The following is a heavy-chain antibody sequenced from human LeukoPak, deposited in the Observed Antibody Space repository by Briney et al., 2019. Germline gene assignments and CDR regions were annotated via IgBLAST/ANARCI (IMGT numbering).Heavy chain of an antibody. CDR1: GGSISSSSYY. CDR3: ARGYGSSAEYFQH. CDR2: IYYSGST. Sequence: PSETLSLTCTVSGGSISSSSYYWGWIRQPPGKGLEWIGSIYYSGSTYYNPSLKSRVTISVDTSKNQFSLKLSSVTAADTAVYYCARGYGSSAEYFQHWGQGTLVTVSS. V-gene: IGHV4-39*07. D-gene: IGHD4-17*01. J-gene: IGHJ1*01.